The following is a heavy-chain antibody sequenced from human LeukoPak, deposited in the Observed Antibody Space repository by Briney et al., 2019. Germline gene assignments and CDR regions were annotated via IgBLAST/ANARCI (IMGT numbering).Heavy chain of an antibody. CDR2: ISTYNGNT. CDR3: ARDWVTMVRGPGGGFDP. J-gene: IGHJ5*02. Sequence: EASVKVSCKASGYTFISYGISWVRQAPGQGLERMGWISTYNGNTKYAQKLQGRVTMTTDTSTSTAYMELRSLRSDDTAVYYCARDWVTMVRGPGGGFDPWGQGTLVTVSS. V-gene: IGHV1-18*01. CDR1: GYTFISYG. D-gene: IGHD3-10*01.